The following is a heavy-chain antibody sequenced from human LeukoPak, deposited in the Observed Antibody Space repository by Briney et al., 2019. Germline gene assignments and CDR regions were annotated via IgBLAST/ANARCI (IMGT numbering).Heavy chain of an antibody. V-gene: IGHV4-59*11. CDR3: ATMVQGVHTYFGS. CDR1: GASISSHY. D-gene: IGHD3-10*01. Sequence: PSETLSLTCTVSGASISSHYWSWIRQPPGKGLEWIGYIYYRGSTNYNPSLKSRVTISLDTSKNQFSLKLSSVTAADTAVYYCATMVQGVHTYFGSWGQGNLVAVPS. J-gene: IGHJ4*02. CDR2: IYYRGST.